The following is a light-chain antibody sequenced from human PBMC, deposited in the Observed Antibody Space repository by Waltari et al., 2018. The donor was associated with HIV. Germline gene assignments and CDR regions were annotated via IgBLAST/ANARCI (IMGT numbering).Light chain of an antibody. Sequence: ALTQPASVSGSPGQSITLSCTASTRALGNFLSWSQPHPGKAPPLLLYTVNRRPSGTSDRFSGSKSGATASLTISGLQIDDEADYYCSSPASMESVTFGGGTHAVAFGGGTHLTV. V-gene: IGLV2-14*03. CDR1: TRALGNF. CDR2: TVN. CDR3: SSPASMESVTFGGGTHAVA. J-gene: IGLJ2*01.